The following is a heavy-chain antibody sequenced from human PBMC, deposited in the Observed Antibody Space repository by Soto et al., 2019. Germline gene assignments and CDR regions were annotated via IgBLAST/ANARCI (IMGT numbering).Heavy chain of an antibody. Sequence: LSLTCSVSGDSMRGYHFYWGWIRQAPGKGLEWIGSAYFSGGNTYYRPSLKSRVSISVDTSKNEFSLRLTSLTDADTAVYFCAYGSSSAWIDYWGQGTLVTDSS. V-gene: IGHV4-39*01. D-gene: IGHD6-25*01. J-gene: IGHJ4*02. CDR2: AYFSGGNT. CDR1: GDSMRGYHFY. CDR3: AYGSSSAWIDY.